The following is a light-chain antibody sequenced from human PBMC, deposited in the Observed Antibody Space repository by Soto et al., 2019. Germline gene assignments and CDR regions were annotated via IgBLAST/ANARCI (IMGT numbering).Light chain of an antibody. CDR3: AKYSTAPQK. CDR2: WAS. V-gene: IGKV4-1*01. J-gene: IGKJ1*01. Sequence: IGMTQAPKTLALCRGGKATRNRKSPHHVLHSSSNINYLAWYQQKSGQPPKLLIYWASTRGSGVPDRFSGSGTGADFTLPLSNLYAEDVALYYCAKYSTAPQKFGQGTKVDIK. CDR1: HHVLHSSSNINY.